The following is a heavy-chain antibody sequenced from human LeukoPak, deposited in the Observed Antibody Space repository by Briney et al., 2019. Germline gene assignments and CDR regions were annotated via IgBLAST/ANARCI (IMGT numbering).Heavy chain of an antibody. CDR3: AKDQPNWNEDY. CDR2: IKQDGSEK. D-gene: IGHD1-1*01. Sequence: GGSLRLSCAASGFTFSSYWMSWVRQAPGKGLEWVANIKQDGSEKYYVDSVKGRFTISRDNAKNSLYLQMNSLRAEDTAVYYCAKDQPNWNEDYWGQGTLVTVSS. V-gene: IGHV3-7*01. J-gene: IGHJ4*02. CDR1: GFTFSSYW.